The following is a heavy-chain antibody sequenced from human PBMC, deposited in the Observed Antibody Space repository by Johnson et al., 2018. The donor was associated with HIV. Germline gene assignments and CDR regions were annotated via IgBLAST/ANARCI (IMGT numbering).Heavy chain of an antibody. Sequence: MQLVESGGGVVRPGGSLRLSCAASAFTFDDHGMRWVRQAPGKGLEWVSGIHWNGGSPGYADSVKGRFTISKDNSKNSLYLQMNSLRAEDTAVYDCARPLGPPMVQGGIDAFDIWGQVTMVTVSS. CDR1: AFTFDDHG. CDR2: IHWNGGSP. CDR3: ARPLGPPMVQGGIDAFDI. J-gene: IGHJ3*02. V-gene: IGHV3-20*01. D-gene: IGHD3-10*01.